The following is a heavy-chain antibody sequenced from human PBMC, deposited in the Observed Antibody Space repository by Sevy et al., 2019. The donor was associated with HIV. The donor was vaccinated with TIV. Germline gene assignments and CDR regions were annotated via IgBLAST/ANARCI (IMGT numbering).Heavy chain of an antibody. Sequence: GGPLRLSCAASGFTFRTYWMHWVRRAPGKGLVWVSRINTDESSTCYADSVKGRFTISRDNAKNTLYLQMNSLRAEDTAVYYYAGHFYGSGSYLDYWGQGTLVTVSS. CDR2: INTDESST. CDR1: GFTFRTYW. D-gene: IGHD3-10*01. CDR3: AGHFYGSGSYLDY. V-gene: IGHV3-74*01. J-gene: IGHJ4*02.